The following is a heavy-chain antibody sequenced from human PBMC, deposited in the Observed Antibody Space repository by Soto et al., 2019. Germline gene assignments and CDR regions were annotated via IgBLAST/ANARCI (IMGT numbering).Heavy chain of an antibody. D-gene: IGHD1-20*01. Sequence: SETLSLTCSVSGDAISNFDWSWIRQTPGRGLEWIGCVHESGSTDYNPSLKGRVTISLHTSKSKFSLSLRSATAGDTATYYCARGNRALITCFFAYWGQGIPVTVSS. CDR2: VHESGST. V-gene: IGHV4-59*03. CDR3: ARGNRALITCFFAY. CDR1: GDAISNFD. J-gene: IGHJ4*02.